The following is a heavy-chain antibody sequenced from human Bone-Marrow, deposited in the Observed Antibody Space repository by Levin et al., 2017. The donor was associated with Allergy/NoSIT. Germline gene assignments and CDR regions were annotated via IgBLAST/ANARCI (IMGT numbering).Heavy chain of an antibody. J-gene: IGHJ4*01. CDR1: GFVFTNYW. D-gene: IGHD3-10*01. V-gene: IGHV3-74*03. CDR2: IDGEGSNT. Sequence: GGSLRLSCAASGFVFTNYWMHWVRQAPGKGLMWLSRIDGEGSNTKYVDSVKGRFSISRDNPKNMLYLQINSLTAEDTDVYFCARDIPGSGALDYWGHGTLVTVSS. CDR3: ARDIPGSGALDY.